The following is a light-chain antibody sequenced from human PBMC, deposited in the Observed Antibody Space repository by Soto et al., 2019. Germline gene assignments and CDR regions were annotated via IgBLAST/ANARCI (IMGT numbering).Light chain of an antibody. V-gene: IGLV1-40*01. J-gene: IGLJ3*02. CDR3: QSYDISLSGWV. CDR2: GNS. CDR1: SSNIGAVYD. Sequence: QPVLTQQPSVSGAPGQRVTISCTGSSSNIGAVYDVHWYQQLPGTAPKLLIYGNSNRPSGVPDRFSGSKSGTSASLAITGLQADDEADYYCQSYDISLSGWVFGGGTKVTVL.